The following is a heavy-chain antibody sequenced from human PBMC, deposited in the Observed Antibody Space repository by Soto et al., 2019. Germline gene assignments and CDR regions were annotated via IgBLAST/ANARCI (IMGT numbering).Heavy chain of an antibody. CDR3: ARTTAVPNTLRSRYFFDF. J-gene: IGHJ4*02. CDR2: VYYSGTT. CDR1: GGSVNNKTYY. Sequence: ETLSLTCSVSGGSVNNKTYYWSWIRQPPGKRLEWIGYVYYSGTTNYNPSLKSRVTISIDMSKNQFSLRLSSVTAADTALYYCARTTAVPNTLRSRYFFDFWGQGTLVTVSS. D-gene: IGHD3-9*01. V-gene: IGHV4-61*01.